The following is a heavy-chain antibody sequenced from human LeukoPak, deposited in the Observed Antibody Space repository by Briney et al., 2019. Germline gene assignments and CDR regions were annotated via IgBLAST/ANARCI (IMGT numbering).Heavy chain of an antibody. J-gene: IGHJ1*01. CDR1: GGSISSSSYY. V-gene: IGHV4-39*02. CDR2: IYYSGST. Sequence: KPSETLSLTCTVSGGSISSSSYYWGWIRQPPGKGLEWIGSIYYSGSTYYNPSFKSRVTISVDTSKNQFSLKLSSVTAADTAVYYCARDYTLTLGTTTYFQHWGQGTLVTVSS. D-gene: IGHD1-7*01. CDR3: ARDYTLTLGTTTYFQH.